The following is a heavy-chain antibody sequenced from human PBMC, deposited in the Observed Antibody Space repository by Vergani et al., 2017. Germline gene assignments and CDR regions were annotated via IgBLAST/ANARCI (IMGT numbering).Heavy chain of an antibody. CDR2: IYYSGST. Sequence: QVQLQESGPGLVKPSETLSLTCTVSGGSISSYYWSWIRQPPGKGLEWIGYIYYSGSTNYNPSLKSRVTISVDTSKNQFSLKLSSVTAADTAVYYCARGDIVVVPAARLYYYYYMDVWGKGTTVTVSS. CDR1: GGSISSYY. J-gene: IGHJ6*03. V-gene: IGHV4-59*01. CDR3: ARGDIVVVPAARLYYYYYMDV. D-gene: IGHD2-2*01.